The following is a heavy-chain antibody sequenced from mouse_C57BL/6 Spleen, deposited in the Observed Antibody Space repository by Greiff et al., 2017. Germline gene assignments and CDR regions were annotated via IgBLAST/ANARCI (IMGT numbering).Heavy chain of an antibody. CDR3: ARLIYYGNYEDY. CDR1: GSTFSDYG. CDR2: ISSGSSTI. D-gene: IGHD2-1*01. V-gene: IGHV5-17*01. Sequence: EVKVVESGGGLVKPGGSLKLSCAASGSTFSDYGMHWVRQAPEKGLEWVSYISSGSSTIYYAATVQGRFTISRDNAKNTLFLQMTSLRSEDTAMYYCARLIYYGNYEDYWGQGTTLTVSS. J-gene: IGHJ2*01.